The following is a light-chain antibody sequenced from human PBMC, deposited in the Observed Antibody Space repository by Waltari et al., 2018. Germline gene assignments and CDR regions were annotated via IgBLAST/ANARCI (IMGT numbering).Light chain of an antibody. CDR2: DDK. V-gene: IGLV2-23*01. J-gene: IGLJ3*02. CDR1: SSDVGNYKL. Sequence: SALTQPASVSGSPGQSITISCTGTSSDVGNYKLVSWYQQYPGKAPKVMIYDDKRRPSGVSDRFSGSKSGNTASLTISGVQAEDEADYYCCSYAGSYTWVFGGGTKLTVL. CDR3: CSYAGSYTWV.